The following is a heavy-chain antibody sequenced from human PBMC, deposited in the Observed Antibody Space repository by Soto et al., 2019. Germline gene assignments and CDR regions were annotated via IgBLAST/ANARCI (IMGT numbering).Heavy chain of an antibody. J-gene: IGHJ5*02. V-gene: IGHV3-21*01. CDR1: GFTFLSFT. CDR2: ISSNSAYI. CDR3: TRDASRDSSARGWFDP. Sequence: GGSLRLSCAASGFTFLSFTMNFFRQSAFKGREWVSTISSNSAYIYYTDALRGRFTISRDNAKNSLHLQMNSLRAEDTAVYYCTRDASRDSSARGWFDPWGPGTLVTVSS. D-gene: IGHD6-13*01.